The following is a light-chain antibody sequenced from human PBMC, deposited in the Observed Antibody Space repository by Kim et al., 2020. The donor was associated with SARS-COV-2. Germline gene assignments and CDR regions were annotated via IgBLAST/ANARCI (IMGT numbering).Light chain of an antibody. J-gene: IGKJ1*01. CDR1: QAITNS. CDR3: QKYNSAPWT. V-gene: IGKV1-27*01. CDR2: AAA. Sequence: AYIGDTVTITCRARQAITNSLAWYQQKPGKVPQVLIYAAATLQSGVPFRFSGSGSGTEFTLTIGSLQTEDVATYYCQKYNSAPWTFGPGTKVDIK.